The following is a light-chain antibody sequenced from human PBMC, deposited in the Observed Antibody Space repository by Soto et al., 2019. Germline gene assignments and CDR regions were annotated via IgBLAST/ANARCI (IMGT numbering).Light chain of an antibody. Sequence: DIQMTQSPSTLSAFVGDRVTITCRASQSISIWLAWYQQKPGKAPNLLIYKTSSLETGVPSRFSGSGSGTEFTLTISSLQPDDFATYYCQHWNDYSWTFGQGTKVEVK. V-gene: IGKV1-5*03. J-gene: IGKJ1*01. CDR2: KTS. CDR3: QHWNDYSWT. CDR1: QSISIW.